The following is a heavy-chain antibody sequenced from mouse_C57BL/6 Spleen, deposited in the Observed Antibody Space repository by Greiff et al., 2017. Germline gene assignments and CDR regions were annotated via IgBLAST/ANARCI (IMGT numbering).Heavy chain of an antibody. V-gene: IGHV1-77*01. CDR1: GYTFTDYY. Sequence: QVQLQQSGAELVKPGASVKLSCKASGYTFTDYYINWVKQRPGQGLEWIGKIGPGSGSTYYNKKFKGKATLTAYKASSSAYMQLSSLTSEDSAVYFWSREDPAWFAYWGQGTLVTVSA. J-gene: IGHJ3*01. CDR3: SREDPAWFAY. CDR2: IGPGSGST.